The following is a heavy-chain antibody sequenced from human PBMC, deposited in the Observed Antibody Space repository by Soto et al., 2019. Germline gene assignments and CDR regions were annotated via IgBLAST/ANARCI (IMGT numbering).Heavy chain of an antibody. Sequence: GGSLRLCCAASGFTFNRYTMGWVRQAPGKGLEWVSVIIYGDSNKYYADSVKGRFTISRDNSKNTLYVQMNSLRAEDTAVYYCARDSASGYRRGENYFDYWGQGTLVTVS. J-gene: IGHJ4*02. D-gene: IGHD6-19*01. CDR2: IIYGDSNK. V-gene: IGHV3-30*03. CDR3: ARDSASGYRRGENYFDY. CDR1: GFTFNRYT.